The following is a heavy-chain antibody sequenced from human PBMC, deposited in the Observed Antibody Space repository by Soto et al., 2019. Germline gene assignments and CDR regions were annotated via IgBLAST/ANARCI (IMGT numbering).Heavy chain of an antibody. V-gene: IGHV4-39*01. Sequence: QLQLQESGPGLVKPSETLSLTCAVSGGSISSSSYYWGWIRQPPGKGLEWIGRIYYSGSTYYTPSLRSRVAISVDTSKNQFSLSLNSVPAADTAVYYCARRTVNIRTFYSGLKTHCFDYWGQGTLVTVSS. CDR1: GGSISSSSYY. D-gene: IGHD6-19*01. J-gene: IGHJ4*02. CDR3: ARRTVNIRTFYSGLKTHCFDY. CDR2: IYYSGST.